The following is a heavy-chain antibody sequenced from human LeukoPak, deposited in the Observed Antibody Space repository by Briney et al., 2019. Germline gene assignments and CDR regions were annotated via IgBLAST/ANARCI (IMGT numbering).Heavy chain of an antibody. V-gene: IGHV3-48*03. J-gene: IGHJ4*02. CDR1: GFTITSYE. D-gene: IGHD7-27*01. CDR3: AREVSALGNYFDS. Sequence: GGSLRLSCAASGFTITSYEMNWVRQAPGKGLEWISYISRSGRSMYYADSVKGRFTISRDSAKNSLYLQMNSLRAEDTAVYYCAREVSALGNYFDSWGQGTLVTVSS. CDR2: ISRSGRSM.